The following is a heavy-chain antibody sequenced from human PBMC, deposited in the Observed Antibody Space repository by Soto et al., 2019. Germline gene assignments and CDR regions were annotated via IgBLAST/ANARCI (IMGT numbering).Heavy chain of an antibody. V-gene: IGHV3-48*01. J-gene: IGHJ6*03. CDR1: GFTFSSYS. D-gene: IGHD3-10*01. CDR2: ISSSSSTI. CDR3: ARGPITMVRGVIYYYYYYMDV. Sequence: PGGSLRLSCAASGFTFSSYSMNWVRQAPGKGLEWVSYISSSSSTIYYADSVKGRFTISRDNAKNSLYLQMNSLRAEDTAVYYCARGPITMVRGVIYYYYYYMDVWGKGTTVTVSS.